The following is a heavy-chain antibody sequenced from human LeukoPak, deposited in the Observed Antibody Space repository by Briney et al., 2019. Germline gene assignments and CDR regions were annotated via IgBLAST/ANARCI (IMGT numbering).Heavy chain of an antibody. CDR3: ARGRGSTFGGVIVKGFDY. V-gene: IGHV4-34*01. CDR2: INHSGST. J-gene: IGHJ4*02. CDR1: GGSFSGYY. Sequence: SETLSLTCAVYGGSFSGYYWSWIRQPPGKALEWIGEINHSGSTNYNPSLKSRVTISVDTSKNQFSLKLSSVTAADTAVYYCARGRGSTFGGVIVKGFDYWGQGTLVTVSS. D-gene: IGHD3-16*02.